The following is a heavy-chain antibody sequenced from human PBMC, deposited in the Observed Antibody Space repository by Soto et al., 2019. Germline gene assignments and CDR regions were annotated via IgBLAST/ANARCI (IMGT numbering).Heavy chain of an antibody. V-gene: IGHV3-21*01. CDR2: ISSSSRYI. J-gene: IGHJ4*02. CDR3: ARGFSSTSCPIDY. D-gene: IGHD2-2*01. Sequence: EVQLVESGGGLVKPGGSLRLSCAASGFTFSSYSMNWVRQAPGKGLEWVSSISSSSRYIYYADSVKGRFTISRDNAKNSLDLQMNRLRAEDTAVYYCARGFSSTSCPIDYWGQGTLVTVSS. CDR1: GFTFSSYS.